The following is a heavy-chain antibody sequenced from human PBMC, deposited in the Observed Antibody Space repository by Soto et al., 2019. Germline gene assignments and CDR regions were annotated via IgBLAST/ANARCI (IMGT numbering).Heavy chain of an antibody. J-gene: IGHJ4*02. V-gene: IGHV3-23*01. CDR1: GFTFISYA. D-gene: IGHD3-16*01. Sequence: PGGSLRLSCAASGFTFISYAMTWVRQAPGKGLEWVSANLGSGGRTYYAASVKGRFTISKGNSQNTLYLQLNSLRAEDTAVYYGAKVRSGARLISTTAFDYWGQGTLFTVSS. CDR2: NLGSGGRT. CDR3: AKVRSGARLISTTAFDY.